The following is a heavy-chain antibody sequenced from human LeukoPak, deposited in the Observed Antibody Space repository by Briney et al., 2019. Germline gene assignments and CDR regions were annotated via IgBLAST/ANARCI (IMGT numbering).Heavy chain of an antibody. CDR1: GFTFSTYG. J-gene: IGHJ4*02. CDR2: IRYDGRNK. D-gene: IGHD3-10*01. V-gene: IGHV3-30*02. Sequence: GGSLRLSCAASGFTFSTYGMHWVRQAPGKGLEWVAFIRYDGRNKYYADSVKGRFTISRDNAKNSLYLQMNSLRAEDTAVYYCAREQMVRLDYWGQGTLVTVSS. CDR3: AREQMVRLDY.